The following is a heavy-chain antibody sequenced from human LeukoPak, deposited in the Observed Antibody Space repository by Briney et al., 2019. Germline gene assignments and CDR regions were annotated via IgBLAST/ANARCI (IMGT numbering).Heavy chain of an antibody. J-gene: IGHJ4*02. CDR3: ARTLGYCSGGSCRSFDY. V-gene: IGHV4-38-2*01. CDR1: GYSISSGYY. CDR2: IYHSGSSGST. D-gene: IGHD2-15*01. Sequence: NPSETLSLTCAVSGYSISSGYYWGWIRQPPGKGLEWIGSIYHSGSSGSTYYNPSLKSRVTISVGTSKNQFSLKLSSVTAADTAVYYCARTLGYCSGGSCRSFDYWGQGTLVTVSS.